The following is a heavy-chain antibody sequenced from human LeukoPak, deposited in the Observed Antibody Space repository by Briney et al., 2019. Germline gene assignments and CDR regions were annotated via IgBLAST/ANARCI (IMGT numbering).Heavy chain of an antibody. V-gene: IGHV1-69*13. D-gene: IGHD3-22*01. CDR1: GGTFSSYA. CDR2: IIPIFGTA. Sequence: SVKVSCKASGGTFSSYAISWVRQAPGQGLEWMGGIIPIFGTANYAQKFQGRVTITADESTSTAYMELSSLRSEDTAVYYCARAGRGVDYYDSSGYLRNWFDPWGQGTLVTVSS. J-gene: IGHJ5*02. CDR3: ARAGRGVDYYDSSGYLRNWFDP.